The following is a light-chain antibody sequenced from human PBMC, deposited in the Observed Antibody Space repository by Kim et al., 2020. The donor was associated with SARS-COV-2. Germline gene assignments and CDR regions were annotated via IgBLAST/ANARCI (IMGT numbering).Light chain of an antibody. V-gene: IGKV3-20*01. CDR3: QQYDNSPYT. J-gene: IGKJ2*01. CDR2: GTS. CDR1: QSVASNH. Sequence: LSPGERAPLSCRASQSVASNHIAWFQQKPGQTPRLLIYGTSSRVTGISDRFSASGSGTDFTLTISRLEPEDFAVYYCQQYDNSPYTFGQGTKLEI.